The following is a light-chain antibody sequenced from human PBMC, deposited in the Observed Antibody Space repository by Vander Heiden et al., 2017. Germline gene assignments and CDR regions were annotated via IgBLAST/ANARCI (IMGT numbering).Light chain of an antibody. CDR3: QQSYTTPRT. J-gene: IGKJ2*01. V-gene: IGKV1-39*01. CDR2: ASS. Sequence: DIQMTHSPSSLSAPVGDRVTVTCRASQTIRYSLNWYQQKPGTAPRLLLYASSTLQSGVPSRFSGGGSGTDFTLTISDLQPEDFATYFCQQSYTTPRTFGQGTKVEI. CDR1: QTIRYS.